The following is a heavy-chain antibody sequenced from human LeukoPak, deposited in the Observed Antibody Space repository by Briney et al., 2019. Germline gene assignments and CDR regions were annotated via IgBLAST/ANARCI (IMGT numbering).Heavy chain of an antibody. Sequence: PGGSLRLSCAASGFTVSSNYMSWVRQAPGKGLEWVSVIYSGGSTYYADSVKGRFTISRDNSKNTVYLQMSSLRVEDTAVYYCAREVDNWFDAWGQGTLVTVSS. CDR3: AREVDNWFDA. J-gene: IGHJ5*02. CDR2: IYSGGST. CDR1: GFTVSSNY. V-gene: IGHV3-53*01. D-gene: IGHD5-12*01.